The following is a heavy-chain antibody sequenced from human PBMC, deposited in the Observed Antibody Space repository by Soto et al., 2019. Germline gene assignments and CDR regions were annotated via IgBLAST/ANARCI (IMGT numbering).Heavy chain of an antibody. Sequence: QVQLVQSGAEVKKPGASVKVSCKASGYTFTGYYMHWVRQAPGQGLEWMGWINPNSGGTNYAQKFQGWVTMTRDTSITTAYMELSRLRSDDTAVYYCARRSHQLLYSSFYFDYWGQGTLVTVSS. CDR1: GYTFTGYY. V-gene: IGHV1-2*04. CDR3: ARRSHQLLYSSFYFDY. CDR2: INPNSGGT. J-gene: IGHJ4*02. D-gene: IGHD2-2*02.